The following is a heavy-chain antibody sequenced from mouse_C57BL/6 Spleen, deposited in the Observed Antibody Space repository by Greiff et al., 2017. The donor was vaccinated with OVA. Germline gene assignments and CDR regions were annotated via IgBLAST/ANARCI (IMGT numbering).Heavy chain of an antibody. CDR1: GFTFSDAW. Sequence: EVKVEESGGGLVQPGGSMKLSCAASGFTFSDAWMDWVRQSPEKGLEWVAEIRNKANNHATYYDESVKGRLTIARDDSKSSVYLQTNSLRAEDSGIYGCAANWDEGAYWGQGTLVTVSA. V-gene: IGHV6-6*01. J-gene: IGHJ3*01. CDR2: IRNKANNHAT. CDR3: AANWDEGAY. D-gene: IGHD4-1*02.